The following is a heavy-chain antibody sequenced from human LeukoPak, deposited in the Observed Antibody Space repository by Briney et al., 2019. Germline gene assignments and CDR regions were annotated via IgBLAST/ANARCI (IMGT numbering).Heavy chain of an antibody. J-gene: IGHJ4*02. CDR2: IKQDGSEK. Sequence: GGSLRLSCAASGFTFSSYWMSWVRQAPGKGLEWVANIKQDGSEKYYVDSVKGRFTISRDNAKNSLYLQMNSLRAEDTAVYYCARRRVRGVIITRGSYYFDYWGQGTLVTVSS. V-gene: IGHV3-7*01. CDR1: GFTFSSYW. D-gene: IGHD3-10*01. CDR3: ARRRVRGVIITRGSYYFDY.